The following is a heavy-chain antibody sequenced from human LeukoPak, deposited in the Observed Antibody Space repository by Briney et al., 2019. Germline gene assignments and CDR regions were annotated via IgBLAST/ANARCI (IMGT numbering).Heavy chain of an antibody. J-gene: IGHJ4*02. CDR3: ARGSSGYYTYYFDY. Sequence: ASVKVSCKASGYTFSSHGNIWVRQAPGQGLEWMGWISAYNGDTNYAQKFQGRVTITADESTSTAYMELSSLRSEDTAVHYCARGSSGYYTYYFDYWGQGTLVTVSS. V-gene: IGHV1-18*01. CDR2: ISAYNGDT. CDR1: GYTFSSHG. D-gene: IGHD3-22*01.